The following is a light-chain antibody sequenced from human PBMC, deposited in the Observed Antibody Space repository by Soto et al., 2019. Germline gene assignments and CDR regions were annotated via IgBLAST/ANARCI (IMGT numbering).Light chain of an antibody. Sequence: QSALTQPPSASGSPGQSVTISCTGTSSDVGGYNYLSWYQQHPGKAPKLLIYEITKRASGVPNRFSGSKSGNTASLTVSGLQAEDEADYYCSSPADGDNHVFVTGTKVTVL. CDR2: EIT. V-gene: IGLV2-8*01. CDR3: SSPADGDNHV. CDR1: SSDVGGYNY. J-gene: IGLJ1*01.